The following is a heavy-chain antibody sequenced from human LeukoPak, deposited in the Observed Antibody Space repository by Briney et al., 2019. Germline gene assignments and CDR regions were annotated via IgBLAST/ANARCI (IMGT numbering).Heavy chain of an antibody. J-gene: IGHJ4*02. V-gene: IGHV3-23*01. CDR2: ISGSGGST. D-gene: IGHD5-18*01. CDR1: GFTFSSYA. Sequence: GGSLRLSCAASGFTFSSYAMSWVRQAPGKGLEWVSAISGSGGSTYYADSVKGRFTISRDNSKNTLYLQMNSLRAEDTAVYYCAKDAGGVQLWLGGVDYWGQGTLVTVSS. CDR3: AKDAGGVQLWLGGVDY.